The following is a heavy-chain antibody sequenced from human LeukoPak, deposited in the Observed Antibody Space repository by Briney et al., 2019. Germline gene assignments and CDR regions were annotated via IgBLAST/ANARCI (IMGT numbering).Heavy chain of an antibody. D-gene: IGHD3-16*02. J-gene: IGHJ4*02. V-gene: IGHV4-59*01. CDR2: IYYSGST. CDR1: GGSISSYY. Sequence: SETLSLTCTVSGGSISSYYWSWIRQPPGKGLEWIGYIYYSGSTNYNPSLKSRVTISVDTSKNQFSLKLSSVTAADTAVYYCARADYYDYVWGSYRPTYYFDYWGQGTLVTVSS. CDR3: ARADYYDYVWGSYRPTYYFDY.